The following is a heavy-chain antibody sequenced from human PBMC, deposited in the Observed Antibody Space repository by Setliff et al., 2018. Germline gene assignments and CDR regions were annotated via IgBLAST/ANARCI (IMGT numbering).Heavy chain of an antibody. CDR3: ARSPAVLGIVYLDP. D-gene: IGHD2-15*01. J-gene: IGHJ5*02. CDR2: IIPMFGTP. CDR1: GDSFSNYA. V-gene: IGHV1-69*05. Sequence: SVKVSCKASGDSFSNYAISWVRQAPGQGLEWMGGIIPMFGTPAYTQKFQERVTITTDESTSTAYMELNSLTSEDTAVYYCARSPAVLGIVYLDPWGQGTLVTVSS.